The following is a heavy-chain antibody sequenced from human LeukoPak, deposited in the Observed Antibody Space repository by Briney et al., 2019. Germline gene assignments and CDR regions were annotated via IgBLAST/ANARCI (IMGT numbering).Heavy chain of an antibody. D-gene: IGHD2-21*02. V-gene: IGHV1-46*01. Sequence: ASVKVSCKASGYTFTSYYMHWVRQAPGQGLEWMGIINPSGGSTSYAQKFQGRVTMTRDMSTSTVYVELSSLRSEDTAVYYCAREEGDWGDAFDIWGQGTLVTVSS. J-gene: IGHJ3*02. CDR3: AREEGDWGDAFDI. CDR2: INPSGGST. CDR1: GYTFTSYY.